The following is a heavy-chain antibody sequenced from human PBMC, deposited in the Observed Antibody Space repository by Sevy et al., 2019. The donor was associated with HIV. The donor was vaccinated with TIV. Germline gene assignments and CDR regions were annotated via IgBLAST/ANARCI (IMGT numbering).Heavy chain of an antibody. CDR1: GFTFSIYS. V-gene: IGHV3-21*01. D-gene: IGHD3-10*01. CDR3: ARDRDGSGSSGGYGMDV. J-gene: IGHJ6*02. Sequence: GGSLRLSCVASGFTFSIYSMNWVRQAPGKGLEWVSSISSSSNFIYYADSVKGRFILSRDNAQNLLYLQMSSLRAEDSAVYYCARDRDGSGSSGGYGMDVWGQGTTVTVSS. CDR2: ISSSSNFI.